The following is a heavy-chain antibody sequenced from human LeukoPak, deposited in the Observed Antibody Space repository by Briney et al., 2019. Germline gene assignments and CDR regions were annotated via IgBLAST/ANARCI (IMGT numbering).Heavy chain of an antibody. CDR1: GFTFSDSGFTFSDYA. Sequence: GGSLRLSCAASGFTFSDSGFTFSDYAMHWVRQVPGKGLEWVAVISYDGSKKYYADSVKGRFTISRDNSKNTLYLQMNSLRAEDTAVYYCARDAPDFAGMDVWGQGTTVTVSS. J-gene: IGHJ6*02. CDR3: ARDAPDFAGMDV. V-gene: IGHV3-30-3*01. CDR2: ISYDGSKK. D-gene: IGHD1-14*01.